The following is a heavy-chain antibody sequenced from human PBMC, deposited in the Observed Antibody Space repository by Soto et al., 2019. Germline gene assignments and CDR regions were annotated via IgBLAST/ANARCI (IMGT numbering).Heavy chain of an antibody. Sequence: GESLKISCKGSGYSFTSYWIGWVRQMPGKGLKRMGIIYPGDSDTRYSPYFQGQVTISADKSISTVYLQWSCLKASDTSLYYCARHSYGSGSPFSTIDPWGQGTLVTVSS. CDR3: ARHSYGSGSPFSTIDP. V-gene: IGHV5-51*01. CDR1: GYSFTSYW. CDR2: IYPGDSDT. D-gene: IGHD3-10*01. J-gene: IGHJ5*02.